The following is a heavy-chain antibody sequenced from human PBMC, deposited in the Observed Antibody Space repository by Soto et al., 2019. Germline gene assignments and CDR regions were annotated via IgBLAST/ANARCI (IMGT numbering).Heavy chain of an antibody. Sequence: GGSLRLSCTASGFTFGDYAMSWVRQAPGKGLEWVGFIRSKAYGGTTEYAASVKGRFTISRDDSKSIAYLQMNSLKTEDTAVYYCARDYYASSGYYHWFDPWGQGTLVTVSS. V-gene: IGHV3-49*04. CDR1: GFTFGDYA. CDR2: IRSKAYGGTT. J-gene: IGHJ5*02. CDR3: ARDYYASSGYYHWFDP. D-gene: IGHD3-22*01.